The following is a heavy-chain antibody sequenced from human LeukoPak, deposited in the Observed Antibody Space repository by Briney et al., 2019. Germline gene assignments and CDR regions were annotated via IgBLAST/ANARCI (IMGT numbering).Heavy chain of an antibody. D-gene: IGHD4-17*01. CDR1: GGSTSSSTYY. CDR2: IYYSGTT. Sequence: SETLSLTCTVSGGSTSSSTYYWGWIRQPPGKGLEWIGSIYYSGTTYHNPSLKSRVTISVDTSKNQFSLKLSSVTAADTAIYYCASSLRSDDYWGQGTLVTVSS. CDR3: ASSLRSDDY. V-gene: IGHV4-39*01. J-gene: IGHJ4*02.